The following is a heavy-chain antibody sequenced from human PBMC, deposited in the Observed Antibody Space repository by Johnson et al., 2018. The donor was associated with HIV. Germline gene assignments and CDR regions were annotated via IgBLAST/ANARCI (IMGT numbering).Heavy chain of an antibody. CDR1: AFTFSGYA. V-gene: IGHV3-30*04. J-gene: IGHJ3*02. D-gene: IGHD4-17*01. CDR2: LSYDASNK. Sequence: QVQVVESGGGVVQPGRSLRLSCTSSAFTFSGYAMHWVRQAPGKGLEWVSALSYDASNKYYADSVKARFTISRDNSKNTLYLQMNSLRAEDTAVYYWARGVPDYVDAFDIWGQGTMVTVSS. CDR3: ARGVPDYVDAFDI.